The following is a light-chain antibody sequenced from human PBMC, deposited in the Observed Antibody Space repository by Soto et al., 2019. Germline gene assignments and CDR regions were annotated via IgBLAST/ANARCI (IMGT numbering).Light chain of an antibody. Sequence: DIQMTQSPSSLSASGGDRVNITCRASQSISSYLNWYQQKPGKAPKLLIYAASSLQSGVPSRFSGSGSGTDFTLTISSLQPEDFATYYCQQSYSTPSTFGQGTKLEIK. CDR2: AAS. V-gene: IGKV1-39*01. CDR3: QQSYSTPST. J-gene: IGKJ2*01. CDR1: QSISSY.